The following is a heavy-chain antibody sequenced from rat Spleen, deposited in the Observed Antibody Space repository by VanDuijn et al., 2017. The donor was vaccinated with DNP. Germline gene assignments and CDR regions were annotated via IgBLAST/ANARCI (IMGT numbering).Heavy chain of an antibody. CDR1: GFNFDDYW. CDR3: AKGPNYGGWSDYFDY. V-gene: IGHV4-2*01. D-gene: IGHD1-11*01. J-gene: IGHJ2*01. CDR2: INKESSTI. Sequence: EVKLVESGGGLVQPGRSLKLSCAASGFNFDDYWMGWVRQAPGKGRERIGEINKESSTINYSPSSKDKFTISRDNAQNTLYLQMSKLGSEDTAIYYCAKGPNYGGWSDYFDYWGQGVMVTVSS.